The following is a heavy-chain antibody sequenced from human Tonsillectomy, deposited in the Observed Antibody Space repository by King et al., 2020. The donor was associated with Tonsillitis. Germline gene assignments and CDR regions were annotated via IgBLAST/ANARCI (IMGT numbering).Heavy chain of an antibody. CDR3: ARVIYCGGDCYSNWFDP. CDR2: IIPILGIA. V-gene: IGHV1-69*09. D-gene: IGHD2-21*02. Sequence: QLVQSGAEVKKPGSSVKVSCKASGGTFSSYAISWVRQAPGQGLEWMGRIIPILGIANYAQKFQGRVTITADKSTSTAYMEMRSLRSEETAVYYCARVIYCGGDCYSNWFDPWGQGTLVTVSS. CDR1: GGTFSSYA. J-gene: IGHJ5*02.